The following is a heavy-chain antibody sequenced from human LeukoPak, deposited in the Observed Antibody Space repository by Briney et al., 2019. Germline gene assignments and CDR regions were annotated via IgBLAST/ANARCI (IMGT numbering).Heavy chain of an antibody. D-gene: IGHD3-10*01. CDR1: GFSFSDHN. Sequence: GSLRLSCAVSGFSFSDHNMNWVRQAPGKGLEWVSYISSSSSTIYYADSVMGRFTISRDNAKNSLYLQMNSLRDEDTAVYFCARANSPLVRGVTFYFDSWGQGTLVTVSS. CDR3: ARANSPLVRGVTFYFDS. CDR2: ISSSSSTI. V-gene: IGHV3-48*02. J-gene: IGHJ4*02.